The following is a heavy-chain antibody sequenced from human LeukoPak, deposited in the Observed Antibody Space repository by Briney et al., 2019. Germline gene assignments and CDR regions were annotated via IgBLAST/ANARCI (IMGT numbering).Heavy chain of an antibody. Sequence: PGGSLRLSCVASGFTFSNAWMNWVRQAPGKGLEWVGRIKSKTHGGTTDYAAPVKGRFTIPRDDSKNTLYLQMDSLKTEDTAVYYCTTDASSYDFWSGYFWGQGALVTVSS. D-gene: IGHD3-3*01. CDR3: TTDASSYDFWSGYF. CDR1: GFTFSNAW. J-gene: IGHJ4*02. CDR2: IKSKTHGGTT. V-gene: IGHV3-15*01.